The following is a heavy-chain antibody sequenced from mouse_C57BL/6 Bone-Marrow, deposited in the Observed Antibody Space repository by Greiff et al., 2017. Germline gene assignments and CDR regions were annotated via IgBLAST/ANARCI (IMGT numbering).Heavy chain of an antibody. CDR1: GYAFSSYW. J-gene: IGHJ4*01. Sequence: QVQLQQSGAELVKPGASVKISCKASGYAFSSYWMNWVKQRPGKGLEWIGQIYPGDGDTNYNGKFKGKATLTADKSSSTAYMQLSSLTSEDSAVYVCARSPYDDYAMDYWGQGTSVIVSS. CDR2: IYPGDGDT. V-gene: IGHV1-80*01. CDR3: ARSPYDDYAMDY. D-gene: IGHD2-12*01.